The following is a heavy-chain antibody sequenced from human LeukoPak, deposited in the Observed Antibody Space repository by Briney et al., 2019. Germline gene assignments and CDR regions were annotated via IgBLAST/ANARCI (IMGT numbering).Heavy chain of an antibody. CDR1: GFTFSSYA. Sequence: GRSLRLSCAASGFTFSSYAMHWVRQAPGKGLEWVAVISYDGSNKYYADSVKGRFTISRDNSKNTLYLQMNSPRAEDTAVYYCARGPRCSTRWFGELLAPYYYYGMDVWGQGTTVTVSS. V-gene: IGHV3-30-3*01. D-gene: IGHD3-10*01. CDR3: ARGPRCSTRWFGELLAPYYYYGMDV. CDR2: ISYDGSNK. J-gene: IGHJ6*02.